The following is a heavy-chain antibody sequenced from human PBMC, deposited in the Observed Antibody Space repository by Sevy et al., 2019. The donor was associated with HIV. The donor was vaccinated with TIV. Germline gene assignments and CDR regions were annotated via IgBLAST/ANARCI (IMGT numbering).Heavy chain of an antibody. CDR2: INPAGGGT. Sequence: ASVKVSCKASGYTFTGYYMHWVRQAPGQGLEWMGRINPAGGGTNYAQKFQGRVTMTRDTSISTAYIERSRLRADDTAVYYCARADPYGDYGYFDYWGQGTLVTVSS. V-gene: IGHV1-2*06. CDR1: GYTFTGYY. CDR3: ARADPYGDYGYFDY. D-gene: IGHD4-17*01. J-gene: IGHJ4*02.